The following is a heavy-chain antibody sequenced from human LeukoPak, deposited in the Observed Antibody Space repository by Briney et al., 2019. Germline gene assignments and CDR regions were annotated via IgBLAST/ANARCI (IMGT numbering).Heavy chain of an antibody. Sequence: GGSLRLSCAASGFTFSTYEMNWVRQAPGKGLEWVSYISSTGSNIYYADSVKGRFTISRDNAKNSLYLLMNSLRTEDTAVYYCAASYYYDGSGDYWGQGTLVTVSS. CDR3: AASYYYDGSGDY. CDR2: ISSTGSNI. CDR1: GFTFSTYE. J-gene: IGHJ4*02. V-gene: IGHV3-48*03. D-gene: IGHD3-22*01.